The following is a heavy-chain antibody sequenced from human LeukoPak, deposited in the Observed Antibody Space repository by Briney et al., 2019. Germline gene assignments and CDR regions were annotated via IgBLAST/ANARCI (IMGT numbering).Heavy chain of an antibody. V-gene: IGHV3-30*04. Sequence: PGGSLRLSCAVSGFTFSSYAMHWVRQAPGKGLEWVAVVSYDGSNKDYADSVKGRFTVSRDNSKNTLFLQMNSLRVEDTAVFYCARSEAGSYPNFDYWGQGTLVTVSS. CDR1: GFTFSSYA. CDR3: ARSEAGSYPNFDY. CDR2: VSYDGSNK. D-gene: IGHD1-26*01. J-gene: IGHJ4*02.